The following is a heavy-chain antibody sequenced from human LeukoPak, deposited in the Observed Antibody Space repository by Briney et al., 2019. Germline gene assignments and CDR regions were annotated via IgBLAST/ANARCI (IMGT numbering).Heavy chain of an antibody. J-gene: IGHJ5*02. Sequence: GGSLRLSCAASGFTFSSYGMHWVRQAPGKGLEWVAVIWYDGSNKYYADSVKGRFTISRDNSKNTLYLQMNSLRAEDTAVYYCARTKGYYYGSGSYFYWFDPCGQGTLVTVSS. V-gene: IGHV3-33*01. CDR1: GFTFSSYG. CDR3: ARTKGYYYGSGSYFYWFDP. CDR2: IWYDGSNK. D-gene: IGHD3-10*01.